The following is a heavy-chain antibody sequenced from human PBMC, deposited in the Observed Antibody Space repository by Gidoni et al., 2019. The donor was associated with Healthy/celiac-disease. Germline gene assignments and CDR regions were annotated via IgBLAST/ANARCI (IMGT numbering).Heavy chain of an antibody. V-gene: IGHV4-34*01. Sequence: QVQLQQWGAGLLKPSETLSLTCAVYGGSFSGYYWSWIRQPPGKGLEWIGEINHSGSTNYNPSLKSRATISVDTSKNQFSLKLSSVTAADTAVYYCARGHGKANYYYYYYMDVWGKGTTVTVSS. CDR3: ARGHGKANYYYYYYMDV. CDR2: INHSGST. CDR1: GGSFSGYY. J-gene: IGHJ6*03.